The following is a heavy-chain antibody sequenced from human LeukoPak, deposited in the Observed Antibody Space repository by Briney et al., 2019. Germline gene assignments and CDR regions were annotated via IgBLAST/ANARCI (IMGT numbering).Heavy chain of an antibody. CDR2: ISSSSSYI. D-gene: IGHD2-15*01. J-gene: IGHJ4*02. Sequence: MTGGSLRLSCAASGFTFSSYAMSWVRQAPGKGLEWVSSISSSSSYIYYADSVKGRFTISRDNAKNSLYLQMNSLRAEDTAVYYCARVRLLSEFDYWGQGTLVTVSS. CDR3: ARVRLLSEFDY. V-gene: IGHV3-21*01. CDR1: GFTFSSYA.